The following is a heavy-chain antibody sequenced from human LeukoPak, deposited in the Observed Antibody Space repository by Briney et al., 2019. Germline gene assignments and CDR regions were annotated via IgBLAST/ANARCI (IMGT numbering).Heavy chain of an antibody. J-gene: IGHJ5*02. D-gene: IGHD3-3*01. CDR2: SYYSGST. Sequence: PWDTLSLTCTVSGDSLSSSSYYWGWSRKPPGKGVESIVCSYYSGSTYYNPSLKSQVNIQLHTYKKHFSLQLSYVAHADTVLYYCARHRTIFGVVIIWFDPWGQGTLVTVSS. CDR1: GDSLSSSSYY. CDR3: ARHRTIFGVVIIWFDP. V-gene: IGHV4-39*01.